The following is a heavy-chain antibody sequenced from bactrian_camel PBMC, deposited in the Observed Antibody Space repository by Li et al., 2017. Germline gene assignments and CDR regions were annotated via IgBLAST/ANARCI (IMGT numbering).Heavy chain of an antibody. D-gene: IGHD8*01. CDR3: AADLLLMRPLEASEYKY. CDR1: TGTFSSAC. J-gene: IGHJ4*01. Sequence: HVQLVESGGGSVQAGGSLRLSCAARTGTFSSACMGWIRQVPGKEREGLATLDWRGITAYADSVKGRFTISKDNAKTSLYLEMNNLKPEDTAIYYCAADLLLMRPLEASEYKYWGQGTQVTVS. CDR2: LDWRGIT. V-gene: IGHV3S53*01.